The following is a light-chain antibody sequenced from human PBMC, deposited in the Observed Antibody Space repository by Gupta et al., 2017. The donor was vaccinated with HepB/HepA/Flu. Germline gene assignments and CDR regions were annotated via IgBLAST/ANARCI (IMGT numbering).Light chain of an antibody. V-gene: IGKV1-5*03. CDR2: KAS. CDR3: QHYNAYPT. Sequence: DIQMTQFPSTLSASVGDRVTITCRASQSISNWSAWYQQKPGKAPKLLIYKASSLESGVPSTFSGSGSGTEFTLTISTLQPDDSATYYCQHYNAYPTFGQGTKVEIK. CDR1: QSISNW. J-gene: IGKJ1*01.